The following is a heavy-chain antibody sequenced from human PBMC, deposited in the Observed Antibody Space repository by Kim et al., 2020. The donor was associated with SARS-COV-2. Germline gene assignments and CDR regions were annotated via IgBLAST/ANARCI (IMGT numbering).Heavy chain of an antibody. V-gene: IGHV7-4-1*02. Sequence: ASVKVSCKASGYTFTSYRMNWVRQAPGQGLEWMGWINTNTGNPEYDQGFTGRFVFSLDTSVSTAYLQISSLKAEDTAVYYCAREGGYSRGWNQATSWGQGTLVTVSS. D-gene: IGHD6-19*01. J-gene: IGHJ5*02. CDR1: GYTFTSYR. CDR2: INTNTGNP. CDR3: AREGGYSRGWNQATS.